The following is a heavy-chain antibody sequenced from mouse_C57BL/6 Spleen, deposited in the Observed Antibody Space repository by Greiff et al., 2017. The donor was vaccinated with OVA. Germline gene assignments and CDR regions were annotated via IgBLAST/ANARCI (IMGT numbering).Heavy chain of an antibody. V-gene: IGHV1-64*01. CDR2: IHPNSGST. CDR3: ARKRGVAHYAMDY. D-gene: IGHD1-1*02. CDR1: GYTFTSYW. J-gene: IGHJ4*01. Sequence: VQLQQPGAELVKPGASVKLSCKASGYTFTSYWMHWVKQRPGPGLAWIGMIHPNSGSTNYNEKFKSKATLTVDKSSSTAYMQLSSLTSEDSAVYYGARKRGVAHYAMDYWGQGTSVTVSS.